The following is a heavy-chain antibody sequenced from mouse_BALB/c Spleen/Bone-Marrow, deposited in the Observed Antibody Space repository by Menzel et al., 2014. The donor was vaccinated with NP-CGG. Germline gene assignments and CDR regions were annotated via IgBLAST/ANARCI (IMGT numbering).Heavy chain of an antibody. CDR2: VSSGGGST. J-gene: IGHJ3*01. Sequence: DVKLQESGGGLVKPGGSLKLSCAASGFAFSSYDMSWVRQTPEKRLEWVAYVSSGGGSTYYSDTVKGRFTISRDNAKNTLCLQMSSLKSEDTAMYYCARQRLRGFAYWRQGTLVTVSA. CDR3: ARQRLRGFAY. CDR1: GFAFSSYD. D-gene: IGHD2-4*01. V-gene: IGHV5-12-1*01.